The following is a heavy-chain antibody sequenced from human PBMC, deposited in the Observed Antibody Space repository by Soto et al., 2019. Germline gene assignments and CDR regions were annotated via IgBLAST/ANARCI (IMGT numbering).Heavy chain of an antibody. V-gene: IGHV3-7*01. CDR3: ARGLQYSSSWYSDY. D-gene: IGHD6-13*01. Sequence: GGSLRLSCAASGFTFSSYWMTWVRQAPGKGLEWVANIKQDGSEKYYVDSVKGRFTISRDNAKNSLYLQMNSLRAEDTAVYYCARGLQYSSSWYSDYWGHGTLVTSPQ. CDR2: IKQDGSEK. J-gene: IGHJ4*01. CDR1: GFTFSSYW.